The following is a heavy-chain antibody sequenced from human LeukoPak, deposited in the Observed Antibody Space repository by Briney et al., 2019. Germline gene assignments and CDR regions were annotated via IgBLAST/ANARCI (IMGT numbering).Heavy chain of an antibody. V-gene: IGHV3-21*01. CDR2: ISSSSSYI. CDR3: AREPGPHYYYYYGMDV. CDR1: GYTFSSYS. Sequence: PGGSLRLSCAASGYTFSSYSMNWVRQAPGKGLEWVSSISSSSSYIYYADSVKGRFTISRDNAKNSLYLQMNSLRAEDTAVYYCAREPGPHYYYYYGMDVWGQGTTVTVSS. J-gene: IGHJ6*02.